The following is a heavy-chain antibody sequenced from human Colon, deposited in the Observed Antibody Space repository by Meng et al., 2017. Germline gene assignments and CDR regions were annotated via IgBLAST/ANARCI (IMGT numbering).Heavy chain of an antibody. D-gene: IGHD2-15*01. V-gene: IGHV1-2*06. Sequence: QFHLVQSGAEVKKPGAPVSISCKASGYLFTAHFMHWVRQAPGHGLEWMGRINPNTVGADFAQKFHGRAAMTRDTSVNTVYLDLSRLTSDDTAVYYCARGYCAGGTCYALDYWGQGTLVTVSS. J-gene: IGHJ4*02. CDR1: GYLFTAHF. CDR2: INPNTVGA. CDR3: ARGYCAGGTCYALDY.